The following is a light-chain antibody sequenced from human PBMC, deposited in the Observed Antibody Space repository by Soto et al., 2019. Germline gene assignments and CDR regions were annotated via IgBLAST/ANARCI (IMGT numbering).Light chain of an antibody. CDR1: SSDVGGYNY. Sequence: SALTQPASVSGSPGQSITISCTGTSSDVGGYNYVSWYQQHPGKAPKLMIYDVSNRPSGVSNRFSGSKSANTASLTISGLQAEGEADYYCSSYTGSSTYVVFGGGTKLTVL. CDR2: DVS. V-gene: IGLV2-14*01. CDR3: SSYTGSSTYVV. J-gene: IGLJ2*01.